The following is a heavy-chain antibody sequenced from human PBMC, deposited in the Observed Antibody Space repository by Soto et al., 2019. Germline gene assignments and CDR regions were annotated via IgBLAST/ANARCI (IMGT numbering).Heavy chain of an antibody. CDR2: IYYSGST. Sequence: SETLSLTCTVSGGSISSGGYYWSWIRQHPGKGLEWIGYIYYSGSTYYNPSLKSRVTISVDTSKNQFSLKLSSVTAADTAVYYCARDRYYDSSAARPGMDVWGQGTTVTVSS. CDR3: ARDRYYDSSAARPGMDV. J-gene: IGHJ6*02. V-gene: IGHV4-31*03. CDR1: GGSISSGGYY. D-gene: IGHD3-22*01.